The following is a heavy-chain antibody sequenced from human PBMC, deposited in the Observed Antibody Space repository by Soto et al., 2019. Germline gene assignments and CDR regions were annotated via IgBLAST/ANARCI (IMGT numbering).Heavy chain of an antibody. J-gene: IGHJ6*02. CDR3: ARDLGYCSGGSCYSDYGMGV. CDR1: GYTFTSYG. D-gene: IGHD2-15*01. V-gene: IGHV1-18*01. Sequence: QVQLVQSGAEVKKPGASVKVSCKPSGYTFTSYGISWVRQAPGQGLEWMGWISAYNGNTNYAQKLQGRVTMTTDTSTSTGYMELRSLRSDDAAVYYCARDLGYCSGGSCYSDYGMGVWGQGTTVTVSS. CDR2: ISAYNGNT.